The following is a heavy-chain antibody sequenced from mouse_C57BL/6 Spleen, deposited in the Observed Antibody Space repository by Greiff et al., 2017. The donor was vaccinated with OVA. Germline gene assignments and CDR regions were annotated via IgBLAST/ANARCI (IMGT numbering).Heavy chain of an antibody. V-gene: IGHV2-5*01. CDR3: AKTLDLLGGAMDY. CDR1: GFSLTSYG. D-gene: IGHD3-1*01. Sequence: LQESGPGLVQPSPSLSITCTASGFSLTSYGVHWVRQSPGKGLEWLGVICRGGSTDYNAAIMSRLSITKDNSKSPIFFKMNSMQADDTAIYYYAKTLDLLGGAMDYWGQGTSVTVSS. CDR2: ICRGGST. J-gene: IGHJ4*01.